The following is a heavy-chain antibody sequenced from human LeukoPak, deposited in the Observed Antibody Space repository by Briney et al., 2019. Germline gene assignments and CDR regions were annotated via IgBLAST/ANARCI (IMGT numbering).Heavy chain of an antibody. J-gene: IGHJ4*02. CDR1: GFTFRSYG. D-gene: IGHD5-24*01. CDR3: AKVGDGYNNFDY. CDR2: ISYDASNK. V-gene: IGHV3-30*18. Sequence: GRSLRLSCAASGFTFRSYGMHWVRQAPGKGLEWVAVISYDASNKYYADSVKGRFTISRDKSKNTVYLQMNSLRAEDTAVYYCAKVGDGYNNFDYWGQGTLVTVSS.